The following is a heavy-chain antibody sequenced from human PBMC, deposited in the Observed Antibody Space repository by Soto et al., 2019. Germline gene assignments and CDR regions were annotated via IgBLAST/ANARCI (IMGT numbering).Heavy chain of an antibody. CDR3: ARGLNGAAAAKRRGWYFDL. CDR1: GGSFSGYY. D-gene: IGHD6-13*01. CDR2: INHSGST. Sequence: QVQLQQWGAGLLKPSETLSLTCAVYGGSFSGYYWSWIRQPPGKGPEWIGEINHSGSTNYNPSLKSRVTISVDTSKNQFSLKLSSVTAADTAVYYCARGLNGAAAAKRRGWYFDLWGRGTLVTVSS. J-gene: IGHJ2*01. V-gene: IGHV4-34*01.